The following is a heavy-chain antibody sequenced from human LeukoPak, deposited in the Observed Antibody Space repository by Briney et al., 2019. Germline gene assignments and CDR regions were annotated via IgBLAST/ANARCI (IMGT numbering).Heavy chain of an antibody. Sequence: SETLSLTCTVSSGSISNYYWSWIRQPPGKGLEWIGYINYRGNTNYNPSLKSRVTISVDTSRNQFSLKLSSVTAADTAVYYCARVSDISGYYYYFDYWGQGTLVTVSS. D-gene: IGHD3-22*01. V-gene: IGHV4-59*01. CDR3: ARVSDISGYYYYFDY. CDR2: INYRGNT. J-gene: IGHJ4*02. CDR1: SGSISNYY.